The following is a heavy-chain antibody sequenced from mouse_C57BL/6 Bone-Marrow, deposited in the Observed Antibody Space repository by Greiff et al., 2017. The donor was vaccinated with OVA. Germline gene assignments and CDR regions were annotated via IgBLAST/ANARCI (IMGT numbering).Heavy chain of an antibody. CDR3: ARSGSSPAWFAY. CDR2: IDPNSGGT. V-gene: IGHV1-72*01. CDR1: GYTFTSYW. J-gene: IGHJ3*01. D-gene: IGHD1-1*01. Sequence: QVQLQQPGAELVKPGASVKLSCKASGYTFTSYWMHWVKQRPGRGLEWIGRIDPNSGGTKYNEKFKSKATLTVDKPSSTAYMQLSSLTSEDSAVYYCARSGSSPAWFAYWGQGTLVTVSA.